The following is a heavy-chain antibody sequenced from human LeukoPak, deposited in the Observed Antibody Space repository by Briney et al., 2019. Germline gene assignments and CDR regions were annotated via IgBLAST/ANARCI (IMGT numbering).Heavy chain of an antibody. J-gene: IGHJ6*02. CDR2: IWYDESNK. V-gene: IGHV3-33*01. CDR1: GFTFSSYG. CDR3: ARLAGTKAYYYYGMDV. Sequence: PGGSLRLSCAASGFTFSSYGMHWVRQAPGKGREWVAVIWYDESNKYYADSVKGRFTISRDNSKNTLYLQMNSLRAEDTAVYYCARLAGTKAYYYYGMDVWGQGTTVTVSS. D-gene: IGHD1-7*01.